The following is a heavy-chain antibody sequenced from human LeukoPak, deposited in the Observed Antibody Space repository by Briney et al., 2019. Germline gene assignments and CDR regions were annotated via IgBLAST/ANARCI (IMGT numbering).Heavy chain of an antibody. V-gene: IGHV3-23*01. D-gene: IGHD5-12*01. CDR1: GFTFSDFA. CDR3: TKDGLRGYDFDY. J-gene: IGHJ4*02. Sequence: GGSLRLSCAASGFTFSDFAMSWVRLAPGQGLKWVATISNAGGSTNFADSVRGRFTISRDNSKSMLYLQMNRLRAEDTALYFCTKDGLRGYDFDYWDQGALVTVSS. CDR2: ISNAGGST.